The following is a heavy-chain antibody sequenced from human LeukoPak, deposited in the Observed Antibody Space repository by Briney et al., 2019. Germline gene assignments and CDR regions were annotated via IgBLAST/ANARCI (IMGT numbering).Heavy chain of an antibody. CDR2: IIPIFGTA. CDR1: GGTFSSYA. V-gene: IGHV1-69*13. J-gene: IGHJ4*02. D-gene: IGHD6-13*01. Sequence: SVKVSCKASGGTFSSYAISWVRQAPGQGLEWMGGIIPIFGTANYAQKFQGRVTITADESTSTAYMELSSLRSEDTAVYYCAGAKYSSSWYGWDYFDYWGQGTLVTVSS. CDR3: AGAKYSSSWYGWDYFDY.